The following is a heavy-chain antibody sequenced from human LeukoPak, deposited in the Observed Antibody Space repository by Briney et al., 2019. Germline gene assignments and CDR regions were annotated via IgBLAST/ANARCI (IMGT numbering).Heavy chain of an antibody. CDR2: IYYSGST. Sequence: SETLSLTCTVSGGSIHNNYWSWIRQPPGKGLEWIGYIYYSGSTNYNPSLKSRVTISVDTSKNQFSLKLSSVTAADTAVYYCARAVRLSAFDIWGQGTWSPSL. CDR3: ARAVRLSAFDI. D-gene: IGHD3-22*01. J-gene: IGHJ3*02. V-gene: IGHV4-59*12. CDR1: GGSIHNNY.